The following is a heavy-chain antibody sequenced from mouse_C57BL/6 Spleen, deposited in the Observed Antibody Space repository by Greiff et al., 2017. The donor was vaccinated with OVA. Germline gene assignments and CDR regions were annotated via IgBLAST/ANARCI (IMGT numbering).Heavy chain of an antibody. Sequence: QVQLQQSGAELVKPGASVKLSCKASGYTFTEYTIHWVKQRSGQGLEWIGWFYPGSGSIKYNEKFKDKATLTADKSSSTVYMELSRMTAEDSAVYFCARHEGYDYSGYYFDYWGQGTTLTVSS. CDR2: FYPGSGSI. CDR1: GYTFTEYT. CDR3: ARHEGYDYSGYYFDY. D-gene: IGHD2-4*01. V-gene: IGHV1-62-2*01. J-gene: IGHJ2*01.